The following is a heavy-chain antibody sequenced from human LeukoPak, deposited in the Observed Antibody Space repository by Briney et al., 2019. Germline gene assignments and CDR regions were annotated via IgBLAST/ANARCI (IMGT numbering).Heavy chain of an antibody. CDR3: AGGDYYGSGSARRHWFDP. V-gene: IGHV3-7*04. J-gene: IGHJ5*02. CDR1: GFTFSSYC. Sequence: GGSLRVSCSASGFTFSSYCMNWVRQAPGKGLEWVANIEQHGNEKYYMDSVKGRFTISRDNAKNSLYLEMNSLRAEDTAVYYCAGGDYYGSGSARRHWFDPRGQGTLVTVSS. CDR2: IEQHGNEK. D-gene: IGHD3-10*01.